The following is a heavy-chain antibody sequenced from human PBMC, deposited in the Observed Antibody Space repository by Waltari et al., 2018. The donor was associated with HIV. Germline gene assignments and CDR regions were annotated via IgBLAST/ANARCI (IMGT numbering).Heavy chain of an antibody. CDR2: SSSASTNI. D-gene: IGHD3-9*01. Sequence: EEQLVEAGGGGVIKRGESLRLSCVGPGFTFSQYAMNWVRQAPGRVLECIAYSSSASTNIQYADSVKGRFTVSRDNAKESLYLQMNSLRDGDTAVYYCARDTLNFYFGLDVWGQGTTVTVSS. CDR3: ARDTLNFYFGLDV. J-gene: IGHJ6*02. V-gene: IGHV3-48*02. CDR1: GFTFSQYA.